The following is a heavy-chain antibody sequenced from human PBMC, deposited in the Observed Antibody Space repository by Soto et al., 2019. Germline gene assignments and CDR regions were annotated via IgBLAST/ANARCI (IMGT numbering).Heavy chain of an antibody. J-gene: IGHJ6*02. Sequence: ASVKVSCQASGYTFTGYYMHWVRQAPGQGLEWMGWINPNSGGTNYAQKFQGWVTMTRDTSISTAYMELSRLRSDDTAVYYCARGRYYDFWSGPPGRYYYGMDVWGQGTTVTVSS. CDR1: GYTFTGYY. D-gene: IGHD3-3*01. CDR2: INPNSGGT. V-gene: IGHV1-2*04. CDR3: ARGRYYDFWSGPPGRYYYGMDV.